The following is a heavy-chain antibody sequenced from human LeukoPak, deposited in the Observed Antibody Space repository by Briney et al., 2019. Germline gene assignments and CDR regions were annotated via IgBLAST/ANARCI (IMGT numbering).Heavy chain of an antibody. V-gene: IGHV4-39*02. J-gene: IGHJ4*02. CDR2: IYYSGST. CDR1: GGSIRSGSHY. CDR3: AKRDDSGGNLVDL. D-gene: IGHD3-22*01. Sequence: PSETLSLTCTVSGGSIRSGSHYWAWIRQPPGKGLEWIGSIYYSGSTYYNPSLENRVTISIDTSKNHFSLKLSSLSAADTSVYYCAKRDDSGGNLVDLWGQGTLVTVS.